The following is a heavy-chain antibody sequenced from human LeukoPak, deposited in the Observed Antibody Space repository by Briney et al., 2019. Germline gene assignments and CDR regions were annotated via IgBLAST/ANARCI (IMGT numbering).Heavy chain of an antibody. Sequence: SETLSLTCTVSGGSISSYYWSWIRQPPGKGLEWIGYIYYSGSTNYNPSLKSRVTISVDTSNNQFSLKLSSVTAADTAVYYCARPMIRGVKWFDPWGQGTLVTVSS. CDR1: GGSISSYY. V-gene: IGHV4-59*12. CDR3: ARPMIRGVKWFDP. D-gene: IGHD3-10*01. CDR2: IYYSGST. J-gene: IGHJ5*02.